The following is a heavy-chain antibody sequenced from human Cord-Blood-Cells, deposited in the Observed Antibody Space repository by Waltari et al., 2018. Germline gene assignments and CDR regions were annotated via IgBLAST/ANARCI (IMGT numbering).Heavy chain of an antibody. CDR2: ISSSSSYI. Sequence: EVQLVESGGGLVKPGGSLRRSGAAPGFTFGSYGMKWVGQAPGKVLEGVSSISSSSSYIYYADSVKGRVTISRDNAKNSLYLQMNSLRAEDTAVYYCARDLTESDYWGQGTLVTVSS. J-gene: IGHJ4*02. CDR3: ARDLTESDY. V-gene: IGHV3-21*01. CDR1: GFTFGSYG.